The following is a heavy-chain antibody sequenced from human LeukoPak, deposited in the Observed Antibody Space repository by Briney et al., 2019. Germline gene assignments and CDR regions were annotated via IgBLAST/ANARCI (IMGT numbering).Heavy chain of an antibody. Sequence: GGSLRLSCAASGFTFSTYAMTWVRQAPGKGLEWVSAISGRDGRTYYADSVKGRFTISRDNSKNTLYLQMNSLGAEDTAVYYCSKDQYSGYDYGAFDIWGQGTMVTVSS. CDR3: SKDQYSGYDYGAFDI. CDR2: ISGRDGRT. V-gene: IGHV3-23*01. J-gene: IGHJ3*02. CDR1: GFTFSTYA. D-gene: IGHD5-12*01.